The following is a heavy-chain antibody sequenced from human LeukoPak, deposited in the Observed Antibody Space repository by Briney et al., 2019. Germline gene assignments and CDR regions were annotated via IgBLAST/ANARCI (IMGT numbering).Heavy chain of an antibody. CDR2: ISSSSQYT. CDR3: ARNFPGSGSYCSVY. D-gene: IGHD3-10*01. V-gene: IGHV3-11*03. Sequence: SGGSLRLSCAVSGFTFSEYHMSWIRQAPGKGLEWVSYISSSSQYTNYADSVKGRFTISRDNAKNSLYLQMNSLRAEDTAVNYCARNFPGSGSYCSVYWAQGTLVTVSS. J-gene: IGHJ4*02. CDR1: GFTFSEYH.